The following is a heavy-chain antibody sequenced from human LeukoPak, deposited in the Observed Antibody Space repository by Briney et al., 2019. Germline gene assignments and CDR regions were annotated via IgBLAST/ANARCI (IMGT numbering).Heavy chain of an antibody. J-gene: IGHJ4*02. Sequence: GGSLRLSCAVSGFTFNNASMSWVRQAPGKGLEWVGRINYKTNGGTADYAAAVKGRFTISRDDSKDTLYLQMNSLQPEDTAVYYCTTDHRTIYGVVFPDYWGQGTRVTVSS. CDR1: GFTFNNAS. D-gene: IGHD3-3*01. CDR2: INYKTNGGTA. V-gene: IGHV3-15*01. CDR3: TTDHRTIYGVVFPDY.